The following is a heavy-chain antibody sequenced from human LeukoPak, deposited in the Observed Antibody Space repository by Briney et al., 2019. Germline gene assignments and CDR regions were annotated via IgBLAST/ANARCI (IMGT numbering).Heavy chain of an antibody. CDR3: ARHGVLYYGSSGYYFPRWYFDL. J-gene: IGHJ2*01. CDR2: IYYSGST. D-gene: IGHD3-22*01. V-gene: IGHV4-59*08. CDR1: GGSISSYY. Sequence: SETLSLTCTVSGGSISSYYWSWIRQPPGKGLEWFGYIYYSGSTNYNPSLKSRVTISVDTSKNQFSLKLSSVTAADTAVYYCARHGVLYYGSSGYYFPRWYFDLWGRGTLVTVSS.